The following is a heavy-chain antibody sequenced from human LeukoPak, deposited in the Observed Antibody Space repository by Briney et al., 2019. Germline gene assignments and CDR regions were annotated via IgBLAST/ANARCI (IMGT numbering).Heavy chain of an antibody. CDR2: INPNSGGT. V-gene: IGHV1-8*01. CDR1: GYTFTSYD. Sequence: ASVKVSCKASGYTFTSYDINWVRQATGQGLEWMGWINPNSGGTNYAQKFQGRVTITADESTSTAYMELSSLRSEDTAVYYCAREATGWFDPWGQGTLVTVSS. J-gene: IGHJ5*02. D-gene: IGHD1-26*01. CDR3: AREATGWFDP.